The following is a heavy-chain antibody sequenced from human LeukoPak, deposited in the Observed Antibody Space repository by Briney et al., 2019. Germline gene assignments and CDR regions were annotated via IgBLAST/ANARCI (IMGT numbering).Heavy chain of an antibody. CDR3: ATVVVVPAAPKSAEYFQH. D-gene: IGHD2-2*01. CDR2: FDPEDGET. Sequence: APVKVSCKVSGYTLTELSMHWVRQAPGKGLEWMGGFDPEDGETIYAQKFQGRVTMTEDTSTDTAYMELSSLRSEDTAVYYCATVVVVPAAPKSAEYFQHWGQGTLVTVSS. V-gene: IGHV1-24*01. J-gene: IGHJ1*01. CDR1: GYTLTELS.